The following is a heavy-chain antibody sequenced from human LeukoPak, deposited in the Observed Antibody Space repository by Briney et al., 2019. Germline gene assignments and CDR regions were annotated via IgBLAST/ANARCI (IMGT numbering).Heavy chain of an antibody. Sequence: GGSLRLSCAASGFTFSNYNMNWVRQAPGKGLEWVSYISSSGSTIYYADSAKGRFTISRDNAKNSLYLQMSGLRAEDTAVYYCARVRYFDWFHYPEFDYWGQGTLVTVSS. CDR1: GFTFSNYN. CDR3: ARVRYFDWFHYPEFDY. CDR2: ISSSGSTI. V-gene: IGHV3-48*04. J-gene: IGHJ4*02. D-gene: IGHD3-9*01.